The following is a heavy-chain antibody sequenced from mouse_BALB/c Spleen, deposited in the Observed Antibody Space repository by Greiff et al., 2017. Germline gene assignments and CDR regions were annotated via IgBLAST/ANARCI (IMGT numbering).Heavy chain of an antibody. CDR2: ISSGGSYT. CDR1: GFTFSSYA. Sequence: EVKLVESGGGLVKPGGSLKLSCAASGFTFSSYAMSWVRQSPEKRLEWVAEISSGGSYTYYPDTVTGRFNISRDNAKNTLYLEMSCLRSEDTAMYYCANGNSFAYWGQGTLVTVSA. J-gene: IGHJ3*01. V-gene: IGHV5-9-4*01. CDR3: ANGNSFAY. D-gene: IGHD2-1*01.